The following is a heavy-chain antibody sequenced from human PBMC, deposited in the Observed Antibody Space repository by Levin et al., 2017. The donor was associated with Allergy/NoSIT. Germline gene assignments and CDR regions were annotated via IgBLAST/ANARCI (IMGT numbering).Heavy chain of an antibody. J-gene: IGHJ5*01. V-gene: IGHV2-5*02. D-gene: IGHD3-16*02. CDR3: AHSRAPRLGSDYVSGNYRHSWFDS. CDR1: GFSLSTRGVA. Sequence: SGPTLVKPTQTLTLTCTFSGFSLSTRGVAVGWFRQPPGKALEWLACIYWDDDKTYSPSLRDRLTITKDTSKNQVVLTMTNMAPAATGTHYCAHSRAPRLGSDYVSGNYRHSWFDSWGQGTLVTVPS. CDR2: IYWDDDK.